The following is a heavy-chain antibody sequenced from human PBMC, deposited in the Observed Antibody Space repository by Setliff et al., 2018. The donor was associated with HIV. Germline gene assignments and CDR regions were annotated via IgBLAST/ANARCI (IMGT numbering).Heavy chain of an antibody. CDR3: ASYSGSYYFILHY. D-gene: IGHD1-26*01. V-gene: IGHV1-69*10. Sequence: SVKVSCKASGDTFSSYAISWVRQAPGQGLEWMGGIIPVLGLSYYARNFQGRVTITADESTSTAYMELSSLRSEDTAVYYCASYSGSYYFILHYWGQGTLVTVSS. CDR1: GDTFSSYA. J-gene: IGHJ4*02. CDR2: IIPVLGLS.